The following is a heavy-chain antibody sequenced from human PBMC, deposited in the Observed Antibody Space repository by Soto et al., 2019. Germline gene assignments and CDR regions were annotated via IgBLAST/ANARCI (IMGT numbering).Heavy chain of an antibody. D-gene: IGHD1-20*01. Sequence: QVQLVQSGAEVKKPGASVKVSCKASGYTFTSYDINWVRQATGQGLEWMGWMNPNSGNTGYAQKSQGRVTMTRNTSISTAYMELSSLRSEDTAVYYCASSTYNWNHYYYYYMDVWGKGTTVTVSS. CDR3: ASSTYNWNHYYYYYMDV. CDR2: MNPNSGNT. V-gene: IGHV1-8*01. J-gene: IGHJ6*03. CDR1: GYTFTSYD.